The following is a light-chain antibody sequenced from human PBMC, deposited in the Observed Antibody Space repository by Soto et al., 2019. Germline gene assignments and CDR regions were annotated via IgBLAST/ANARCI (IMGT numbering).Light chain of an antibody. CDR1: QSISFN. CDR3: QRSNNWPSWT. J-gene: IGKJ1*01. Sequence: EIVMTQSPAALSVSPGRRVTRSCRASQSISFNLAWYQQKPGQAPRLLIYIASNRAAGIPARFSGSGSGTEFTLTISSLQSEDSAIYYCQRSNNWPSWTVGQGTKVDIK. CDR2: IAS. V-gene: IGKV3-15*01.